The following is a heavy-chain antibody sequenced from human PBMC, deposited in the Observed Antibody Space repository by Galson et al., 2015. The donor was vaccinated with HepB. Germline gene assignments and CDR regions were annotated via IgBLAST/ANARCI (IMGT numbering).Heavy chain of an antibody. V-gene: IGHV4-39*01. CDR2: IYYTGST. CDR3: ARRSSSGWLGNWFDP. D-gene: IGHD6-19*01. CDR1: GGSISSSIYY. Sequence: SETLSLTCTVSGGSISSSIYYWGWIRQPPEKGLEYIGNIYYTGSTSYNPSLRSRVTISVDTSKNQFSLKLSSVTAADTAMYYCARRSSSGWLGNWFDPWGQGTLVTVSS. J-gene: IGHJ5*02.